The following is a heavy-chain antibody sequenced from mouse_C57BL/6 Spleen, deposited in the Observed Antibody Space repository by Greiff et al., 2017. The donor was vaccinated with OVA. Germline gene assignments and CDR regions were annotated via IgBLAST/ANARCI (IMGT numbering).Heavy chain of an antibody. CDR3: VRHKGFFDY. D-gene: IGHD6-1*01. J-gene: IGHJ2*01. Sequence: VQLQQSGPELVKPGASVKISCKASGYSFTDYNMNWVKQSTGKSLEWIGVINPNYGSTSYNQKFKGKATLTVHQSSSTAYMQLNSLTSEDSAVYNCVRHKGFFDYWGQGTTLTVSS. CDR2: INPNYGST. V-gene: IGHV1-39*01. CDR1: GYSFTDYN.